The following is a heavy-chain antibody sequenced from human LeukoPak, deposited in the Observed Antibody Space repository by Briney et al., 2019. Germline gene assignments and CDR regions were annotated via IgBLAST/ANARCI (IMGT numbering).Heavy chain of an antibody. J-gene: IGHJ4*02. Sequence: KTSETLSLTCAVSGYSISSGYYWGWIRQPPGKGLEWIGSIYHSGSTYYNPSLKSRVTISVDTSKNQFSLKLSSVTAADTAVYYCARELGRYCSSTSCAQGIDYWGQGTLVTVSS. V-gene: IGHV4-38-2*02. D-gene: IGHD2-2*01. CDR2: IYHSGST. CDR3: ARELGRYCSSTSCAQGIDY. CDR1: GYSISSGYY.